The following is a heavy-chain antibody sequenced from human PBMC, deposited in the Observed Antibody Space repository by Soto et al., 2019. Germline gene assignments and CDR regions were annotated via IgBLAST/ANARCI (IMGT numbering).Heavy chain of an antibody. CDR3: ARGYCSSTSCSYYSDY. V-gene: IGHV1-46*03. J-gene: IGHJ4*02. D-gene: IGHD2-2*01. CDR1: GYTFTSYY. Sequence: QVQLVQSGAEVKKPGASVKVSCKASGYTFTSYYMHWVRQAPGQGLEWMGIINPSGGSTSYAQKFQGRVTMTRDTSTSTVYMELSSLRSEDTAVYYCARGYCSSTSCSYYSDYWGQGTLVTVSS. CDR2: INPSGGST.